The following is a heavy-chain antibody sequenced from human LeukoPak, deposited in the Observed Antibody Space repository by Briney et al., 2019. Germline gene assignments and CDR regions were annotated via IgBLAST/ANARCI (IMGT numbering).Heavy chain of an antibody. CDR2: IYPGDSDT. V-gene: IGHV5-51*01. Sequence: GESLQISCKGSGYSFTSYWIGWVRQMPGKGLEWMGIIYPGDSDTRYSPSFQGQVTISADKSISTAYLQWSSLKASDTAMYYCARPFYSSSWYGAFDIWGRGTMVTVSS. D-gene: IGHD6-13*01. CDR3: ARPFYSSSWYGAFDI. CDR1: GYSFTSYW. J-gene: IGHJ3*02.